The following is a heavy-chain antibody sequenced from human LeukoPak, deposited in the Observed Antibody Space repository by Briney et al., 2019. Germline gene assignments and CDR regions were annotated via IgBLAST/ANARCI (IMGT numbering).Heavy chain of an antibody. CDR1: GGSISSYY. V-gene: IGHV4-4*07. D-gene: IGHD3-16*01. CDR3: ARDRSLGELTTESPSFDY. CDR2: IYTSGST. Sequence: SETLSLTCTVFGGSISSYYWGWIRQPAGKGLEWIGRIYTSGSTKYNPSLKSRVTMSIDTSKNQFSLKLSSVTAADTAVYYCARDRSLGELTTESPSFDYWGQGTLVTVSS. J-gene: IGHJ4*02.